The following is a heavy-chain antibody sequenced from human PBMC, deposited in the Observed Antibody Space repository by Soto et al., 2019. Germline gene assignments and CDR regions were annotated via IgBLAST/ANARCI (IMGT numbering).Heavy chain of an antibody. J-gene: IGHJ4*02. Sequence: PGGSLRLSCAASGFTFSNAWMSWVRQAPGKGLEWVGRIKSKTDGGTTDYAAPVKGRFTISRDDSKNTLYLQMNSLKTEDTAVYYCTSGELSTLIDYWGLGTLVTVSS. D-gene: IGHD3-16*02. V-gene: IGHV3-15*01. CDR2: IKSKTDGGTT. CDR3: TSGELSTLIDY. CDR1: GFTFSNAW.